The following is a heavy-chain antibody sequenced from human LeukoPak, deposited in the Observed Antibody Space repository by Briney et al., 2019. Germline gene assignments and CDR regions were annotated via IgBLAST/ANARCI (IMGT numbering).Heavy chain of an antibody. CDR3: ARQAGTDY. V-gene: IGHV1-2*02. Sequence: ASVKVSCTASGYTFTSYYMHWVRQAPGQGLEWMGWINPNSGGTNYALKFQGRVTMTRDTSFSTAYMELTNLRSDDTAVYYCARQAGTDYWGQGTLVTVSS. D-gene: IGHD6-13*01. CDR1: GYTFTSYY. J-gene: IGHJ4*02. CDR2: INPNSGGT.